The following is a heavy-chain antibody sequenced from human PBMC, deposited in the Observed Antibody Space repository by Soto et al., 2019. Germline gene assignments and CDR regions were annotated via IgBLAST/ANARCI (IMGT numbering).Heavy chain of an antibody. CDR2: IKQDGSEK. Sequence: LRLSCAASGFTFSSYWMSWARQAPGKGLEWVANIKQDGSEKYYVDSVKGRFTISRDNAKNSLYLQMNSLRAEDTAVYYCAREKMYYYDSSGSFDYWGQGTLVTVSS. CDR3: AREKMYYYDSSGSFDY. V-gene: IGHV3-7*03. J-gene: IGHJ4*02. CDR1: GFTFSSYW. D-gene: IGHD3-22*01.